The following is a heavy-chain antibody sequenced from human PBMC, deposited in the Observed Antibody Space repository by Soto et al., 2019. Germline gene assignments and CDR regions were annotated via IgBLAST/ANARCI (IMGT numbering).Heavy chain of an antibody. CDR1: GFTVSSNY. V-gene: IGHV3-66*01. D-gene: IGHD5-12*01. CDR2: IYSGGST. J-gene: IGHJ4*02. CDR3: ARDRSSPNSGYDHRTFDY. Sequence: GGSLRLSCAASGFTVSSNYMSRVRQAPGKGLEWVSVIYSGGSTYYADSVKGRFTISRDNSKNTLYLQMNSLRAEDTAVYYCARDRSSPNSGYDHRTFDYWGQGTLVTVSS.